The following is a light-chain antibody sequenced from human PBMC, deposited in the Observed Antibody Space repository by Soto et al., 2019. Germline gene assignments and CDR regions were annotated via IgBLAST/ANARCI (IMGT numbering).Light chain of an antibody. J-gene: IGKJ4*01. CDR1: QSVRSNY. CDR2: GAS. CDR3: QQYGSSPRA. Sequence: EIVLTQSPGTLSLSPGERATLSCRASQSVRSNYLAWYQRKPGRAPRLLIYGASSRATGIPDRFSGSGSGTDFTLTISRLEPEDFAVYYCQQYGSSPRAFGGGTKVEI. V-gene: IGKV3-20*01.